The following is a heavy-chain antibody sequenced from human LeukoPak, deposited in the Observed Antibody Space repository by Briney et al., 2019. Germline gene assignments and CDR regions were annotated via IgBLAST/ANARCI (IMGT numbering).Heavy chain of an antibody. CDR1: GASISSGSDC. J-gene: IGHJ4*02. Sequence: SETLTLTCSVSGASISSGSDCWGWIRQPPGKGLEWIGNIYYSGTTYYNPSLKSRVTISVDTSKNQVSLKLSSVTAADTAVYYCARQYASGSYNYWGQGTLATVSS. CDR3: ARQYASGSYNY. V-gene: IGHV4-39*01. CDR2: IYYSGTT. D-gene: IGHD3-10*01.